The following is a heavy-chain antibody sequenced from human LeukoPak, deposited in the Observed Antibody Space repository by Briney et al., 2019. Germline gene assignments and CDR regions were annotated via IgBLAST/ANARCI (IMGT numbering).Heavy chain of an antibody. CDR2: ISSSSSYI. CDR1: GFTLSSYS. CDR3: AREVVAAAGSGAFDI. D-gene: IGHD6-13*01. V-gene: IGHV3-21*01. J-gene: IGHJ3*02. Sequence: PGGSLRLSCAASGFTLSSYSMNWVRQAPGKGLEWVSSISSSSSYIYYADSVKGRFTISRDNAKNSLYLQMNSLRAEDTAVYYCAREVVAAAGSGAFDIWGQGTMVTVSS.